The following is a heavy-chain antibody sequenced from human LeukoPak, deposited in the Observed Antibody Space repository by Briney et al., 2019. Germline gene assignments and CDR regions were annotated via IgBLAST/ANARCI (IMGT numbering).Heavy chain of an antibody. V-gene: IGHV4-61*02. CDR2: IYTSGST. CDR1: GGSISSGSYY. D-gene: IGHD3-10*01. J-gene: IGHJ4*02. Sequence: PSETLSLTCTVSGGSISSGSYYWSWIRQPAGKGLEWIGRIYTSGSTNYNPSLKSRVTISVDTSKNQFSLKLSSVTAADTAVYYCAREVLWFGELFHFDYWGQGTLVTVSS. CDR3: AREVLWFGELFHFDY.